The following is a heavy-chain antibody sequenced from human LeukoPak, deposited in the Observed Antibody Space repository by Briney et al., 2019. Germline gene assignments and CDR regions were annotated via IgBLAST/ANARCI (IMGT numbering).Heavy chain of an antibody. CDR3: ATRPNYDFWSGLVDY. J-gene: IGHJ4*02. CDR1: GLTFSDYY. Sequence: GGSLRLSCAVSGLTFSDYYMSWIRQAPGKGLEWVSYISSSGSTIYYADSVKGRFTISRDNAKNSMYLQMNSLRAEDAAVYYCATRPNYDFWSGLVDYWGQGTLVTVSS. V-gene: IGHV3-11*01. CDR2: ISSSGSTI. D-gene: IGHD3-3*01.